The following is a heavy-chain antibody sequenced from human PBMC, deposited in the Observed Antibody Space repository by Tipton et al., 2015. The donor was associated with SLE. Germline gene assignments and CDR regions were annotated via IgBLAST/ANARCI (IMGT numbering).Heavy chain of an antibody. D-gene: IGHD3-16*01. CDR1: GGPISSHY. V-gene: IGHV4-59*11. J-gene: IGHJ3*02. CDR2: IYYSGST. Sequence: TLSLTCTVSGGPISSHYWSWIRQPPGKGLEWIGYIYYSGSTNYNPSLKSRVTISVDTSKNQFSLKLSSVTAADTAVYYCAREWGDAFDIWGQGTMVTVSS. CDR3: AREWGDAFDI.